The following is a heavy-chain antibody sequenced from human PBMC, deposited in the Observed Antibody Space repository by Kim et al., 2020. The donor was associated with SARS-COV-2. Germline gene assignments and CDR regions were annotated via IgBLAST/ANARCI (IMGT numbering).Heavy chain of an antibody. V-gene: IGHV3-30-3*01. CDR1: GFTFSSCG. J-gene: IGHJ6*01. CDR2: ISYDGSNK. D-gene: IGHD1-1*01. Sequence: GGSLRLSCAASGFTFSSCGMHWVRQAPGKGLEWVAVISYDGSNKNYADSVKGRFTISRDNSKNTLYLQMNSLRVEDTAVYYCAKAPCGVLRAVRYLYYG. CDR3: AKAPCGVLRAVRYLYYG.